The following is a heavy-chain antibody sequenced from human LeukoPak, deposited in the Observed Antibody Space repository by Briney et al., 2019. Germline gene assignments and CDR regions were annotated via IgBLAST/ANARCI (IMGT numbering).Heavy chain of an antibody. V-gene: IGHV4-39*01. CDR2: IYYSGST. CDR1: GGSISSSSYY. J-gene: IGHJ5*02. Sequence: PSETLSLTCTVSGGSISSSSYYWGWIRQPPGKGLEWIGSIYYSGSTYYNPSLKRRVTISVDTSKNQFSLKLSSVTAADTAVYHCARHLVSKYGYGFTGRGLNWFDPWGQGTLVTVSS. D-gene: IGHD5-18*01. CDR3: ARHLVSKYGYGFTGRGLNWFDP.